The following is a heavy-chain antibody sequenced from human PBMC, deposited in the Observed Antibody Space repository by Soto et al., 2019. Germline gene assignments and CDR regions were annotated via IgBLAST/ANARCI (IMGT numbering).Heavy chain of an antibody. Sequence: QVQLVQSGAEVRKPGASVKVSCKPSGYTFTTYNMHWVRQAPGQGLEWMGVINPSVGSISYAQKFQGRVTMTRDTSTSTVYMELSSLRSEDTAVYYCARAGPGYFDYWGQGTLVTVSS. D-gene: IGHD3-10*01. J-gene: IGHJ4*02. CDR1: GYTFTTYN. CDR2: INPSVGSI. V-gene: IGHV1-46*01. CDR3: ARAGPGYFDY.